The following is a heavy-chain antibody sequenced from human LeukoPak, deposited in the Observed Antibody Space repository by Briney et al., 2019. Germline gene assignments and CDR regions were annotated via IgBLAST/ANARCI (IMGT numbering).Heavy chain of an antibody. CDR1: GYTFIGYS. V-gene: IGHV1-18*01. CDR3: AREYGGNPGLFGY. D-gene: IGHD4-23*01. CDR2: ITPYNGNT. J-gene: IGHJ4*02. Sequence: ASVKVSCKASGYTFIGYSISWVRQAPGHGLEWMGWITPYNGNTNYVQNFLGRVTMTTDTSTSTAYMELRSLRSDDTAVYYCAREYGGNPGLFGYWGQGTLVTVSS.